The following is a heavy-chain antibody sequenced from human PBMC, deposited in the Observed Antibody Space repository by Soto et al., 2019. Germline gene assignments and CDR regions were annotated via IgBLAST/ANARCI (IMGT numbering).Heavy chain of an antibody. CDR3: PPVSLLVSGGRGDHNGFDP. CDR1: GYTFTSYG. CDR2: ISAYNGNT. Sequence: VQLVQSGAEVKKPGASVKVSCKASGYTFTSYGISWVRQAPGQGLEWMGWISAYNGNTNYAQKLQGRVTMTTDTTTSTAYMELTRLRSYDTAVYSCPPVSLLVSGGRGDHNGFDPCGRGTLVTVSS. D-gene: IGHD2-15*01. V-gene: IGHV1-18*04. J-gene: IGHJ5*02.